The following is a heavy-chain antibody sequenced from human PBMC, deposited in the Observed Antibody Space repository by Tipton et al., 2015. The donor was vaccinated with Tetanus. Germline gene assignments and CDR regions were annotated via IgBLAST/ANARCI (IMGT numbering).Heavy chain of an antibody. CDR3: ARYCSSTSCYSYDAFDI. J-gene: IGHJ3*02. D-gene: IGHD2-2*01. V-gene: IGHV1-46*03. Sequence: QLVQSGAEVKKPGSSVKVSCKASGGTFSSYAISWVRQAPGQGLEWMGIINPSGGSTSYAQKFQGRVTMTRDTSTSTVYMELSSLRSEDTAVYYCARYCSSTSCYSYDAFDIWGQGTMVTVSS. CDR2: INPSGGST. CDR1: GGTFSSYA.